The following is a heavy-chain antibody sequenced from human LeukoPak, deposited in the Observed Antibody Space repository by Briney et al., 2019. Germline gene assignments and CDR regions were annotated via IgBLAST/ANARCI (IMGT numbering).Heavy chain of an antibody. CDR1: GYTFTSYG. J-gene: IGHJ4*02. Sequence: ASVKVSCKASGYTFTSYGISWVRQAPGQGLEWMGWISAYNGNTNYAQKFQGRVTMTRDTSISTAYMELSRLRSDDTAVYYCARSTIVGATFNYWGQGTLVTVSS. CDR3: ARSTIVGATFNY. CDR2: ISAYNGNT. D-gene: IGHD1-26*01. V-gene: IGHV1-18*01.